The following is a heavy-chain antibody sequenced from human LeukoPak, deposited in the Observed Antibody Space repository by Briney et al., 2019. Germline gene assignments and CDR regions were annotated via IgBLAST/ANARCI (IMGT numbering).Heavy chain of an antibody. CDR2: IHFSGST. D-gene: IGHD5-18*01. CDR3: ARDSGYSYGYGLVWFDP. Sequence: RSSETLSLTCTVSGGPISSLYCSWIRQPAGRGLEWIGRIHFSGSTNYNPSLKSRVTMSVDTSKNQFSLKLTSVTAADTAVYYCARDSGYSYGYGLVWFDPWGQGTLVTVSS. CDR1: GGPISSLY. J-gene: IGHJ5*02. V-gene: IGHV4-4*07.